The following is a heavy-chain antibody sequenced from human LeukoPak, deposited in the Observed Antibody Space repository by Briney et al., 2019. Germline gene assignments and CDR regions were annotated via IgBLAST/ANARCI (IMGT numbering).Heavy chain of an antibody. CDR3: SRGLKRYPHLGYYYMDV. Sequence: SETLSLPCAVYGGSFSGYYWSWIRQPPGKGLEWIGEINHSGSTNYNPSLKSRVTISVDTSKNQFSLKLSSVTAADPAVYCCSRGLKRYPHLGYYYMDVWGNVTTVTVSS. CDR1: GGSFSGYY. J-gene: IGHJ6*03. D-gene: IGHD3-9*01. V-gene: IGHV4-34*01. CDR2: INHSGST.